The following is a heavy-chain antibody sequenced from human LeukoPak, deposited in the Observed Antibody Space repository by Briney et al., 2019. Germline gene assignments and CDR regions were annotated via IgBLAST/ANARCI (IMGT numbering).Heavy chain of an antibody. Sequence: GGSLRLSCAASGFTFDDYGMSWVRQAPGKGLEWVSGINWNGGSTGYADSVKGRFTISRDNSKNTLYLQMNSLTAEDTAVYYCANPPTVTTLDYWGQGTLVTVSS. J-gene: IGHJ4*02. V-gene: IGHV3-20*04. CDR3: ANPPTVTTLDY. CDR2: INWNGGST. CDR1: GFTFDDYG. D-gene: IGHD4-17*01.